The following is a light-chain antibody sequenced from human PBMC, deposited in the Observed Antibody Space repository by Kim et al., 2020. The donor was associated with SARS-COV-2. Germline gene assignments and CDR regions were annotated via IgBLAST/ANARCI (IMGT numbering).Light chain of an antibody. CDR2: AAS. CDR3: QQSYSTPIG. J-gene: IGKJ5*01. Sequence: DIQMTQSPSSLSAPVGDRVTITCRASQSISSYLNWYQQKPGKAPKLLIYAASSLQSGVPSRFSGSGSGTDFTLTISSLQPEDFATYYCQQSYSTPIGFGQGTRLEIK. V-gene: IGKV1-39*01. CDR1: QSISSY.